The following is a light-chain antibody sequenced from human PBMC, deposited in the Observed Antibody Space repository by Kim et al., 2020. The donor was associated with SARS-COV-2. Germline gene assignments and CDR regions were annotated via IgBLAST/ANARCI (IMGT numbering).Light chain of an antibody. Sequence: GRSVTLSCTGTRSEVGGYNDVSSYQQNPGKAPKLMTYGVTERPSGVPDRFAGTKSGNTASLTISGLQAEDEADYYCCSYAGSSSLVFGGGTKVTVL. CDR1: RSEVGGYND. V-gene: IGLV2-11*03. J-gene: IGLJ3*02. CDR3: CSYAGSSSLV. CDR2: GVT.